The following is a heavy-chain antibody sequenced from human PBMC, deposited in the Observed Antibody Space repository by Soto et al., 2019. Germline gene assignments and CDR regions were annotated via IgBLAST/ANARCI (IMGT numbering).Heavy chain of an antibody. J-gene: IGHJ5*02. D-gene: IGHD6-6*01. Sequence: GGSLRLSCAASGFTFASHAMNWVRQAPGKGLQWVSTITDSGGRTYYAGSVKGRFTISRDNSKNTLSLQMNNLRAEDTAIYYCAKDLGSSSPNWFDPWGPGTLVTVSS. CDR2: ITDSGGRT. V-gene: IGHV3-23*01. CDR1: GFTFASHA. CDR3: AKDLGSSSPNWFDP.